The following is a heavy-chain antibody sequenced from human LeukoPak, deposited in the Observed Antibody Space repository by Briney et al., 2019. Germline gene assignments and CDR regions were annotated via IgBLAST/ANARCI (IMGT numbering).Heavy chain of an antibody. CDR2: ISYDGSNK. V-gene: IGHV3-30*18. CDR3: AKDCGSGGRCYADS. CDR1: GXTFSNFG. D-gene: IGHD2-15*01. Sequence: GGSLRLSCAASGXTFSNFGIHWVRQAPGKGLEWVTVISYDGSNKYYADSVKGRFTISRDNSKNTLNLQMNSLRTEDTAVYYCAKDCGSGGRCYADSWGQGTLVTVSS. J-gene: IGHJ4*02.